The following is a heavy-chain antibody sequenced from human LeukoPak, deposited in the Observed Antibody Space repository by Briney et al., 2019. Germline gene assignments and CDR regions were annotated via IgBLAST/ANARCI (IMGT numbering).Heavy chain of an antibody. CDR3: AKDSNYYDSSGSFDY. Sequence: GGSLRLSCAASGFTFSSYAMSWVRQAPGKGLEWVSAISGSGGSTYYADSVKGRFTISRDNSKNTLYLQMNSLRAKDTAVYYCAKDSNYYDSSGSFDYWGQGTLVTVSS. V-gene: IGHV3-23*01. D-gene: IGHD3-22*01. CDR1: GFTFSSYA. CDR2: ISGSGGST. J-gene: IGHJ4*02.